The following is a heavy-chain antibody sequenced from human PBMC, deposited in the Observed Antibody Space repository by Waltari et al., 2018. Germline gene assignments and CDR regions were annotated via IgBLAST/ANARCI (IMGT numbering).Heavy chain of an antibody. D-gene: IGHD2-21*02. CDR1: GFMFSSYS. J-gene: IGHJ4*02. CDR2: ISGDNSYT. Sequence: EVQLVESGGGLVQPGGSLRLSCVASGFMFSSYSMNWVRLAPGKGLEWCSSISGDNSYTYYSGSVKGRFTISRDNAKNSLFLQMNGLRDEDTAIYYCAKEGLGGDRQFDYWGQGTLVSVSS. V-gene: IGHV3-21*06. CDR3: AKEGLGGDRQFDY.